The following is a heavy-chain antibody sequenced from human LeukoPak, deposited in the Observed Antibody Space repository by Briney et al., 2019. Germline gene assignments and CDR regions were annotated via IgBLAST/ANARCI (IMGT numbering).Heavy chain of an antibody. CDR1: GGSFSGYY. Sequence: SETLSLTCAVYGGSFSGYYWSWIRQPPGKGLEWIGETNHSGSTNYNPSLKSRVTISVDTSKNQFSLKLSSVTAADTAVYYCAKSCYYNCGGDWYGFDIRGHVTMVTVSS. J-gene: IGHJ3*02. D-gene: IGHD2-21*02. CDR2: TNHSGST. CDR3: AKSCYYNCGGDWYGFDI. V-gene: IGHV4-34*01.